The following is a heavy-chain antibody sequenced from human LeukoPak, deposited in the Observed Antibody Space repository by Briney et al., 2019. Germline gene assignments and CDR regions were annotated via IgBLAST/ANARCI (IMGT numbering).Heavy chain of an antibody. CDR3: ASSRGLRASRGAGFDY. V-gene: IGHV4-31*03. Sequence: PSRTLSLTCTVSGGSITSGGYYWNWIRQHPEKGLEWIGYGYYIGTTYYNPSLKSRVNISIDTSKNQFSLTLSSVTAADTAVYYCASSRGLRASRGAGFDYWGQGTLVTVSS. J-gene: IGHJ4*02. CDR2: GYYIGTT. CDR1: GGSITSGGYY. D-gene: IGHD3-10*01.